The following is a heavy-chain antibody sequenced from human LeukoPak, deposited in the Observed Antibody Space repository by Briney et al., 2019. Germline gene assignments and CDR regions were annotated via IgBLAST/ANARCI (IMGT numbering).Heavy chain of an antibody. CDR3: ARDFHRRYYDSSGYNAFDI. CDR2: SSSSGSTT. V-gene: IGHV3-48*03. Sequence: GGSLRLSCVVSGFTFSSYEMNWVRQAPGKGLEWLSYSSSSGSTTHYADSVKGRFTISRDNAKNSLYLQMNSLRAEDTAVYYCARDFHRRYYDSSGYNAFDIWGQGTMVTVSS. D-gene: IGHD3-22*01. J-gene: IGHJ3*02. CDR1: GFTFSSYE.